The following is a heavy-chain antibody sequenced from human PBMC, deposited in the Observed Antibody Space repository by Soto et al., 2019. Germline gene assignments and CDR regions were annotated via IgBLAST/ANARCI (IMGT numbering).Heavy chain of an antibody. CDR1: GFSLSTSGVG. CDR2: IYWDDDK. Sequence: SGPTLVNPTQTLTLTCTFSGFSLSTSGVGVGWIRQPPGKALEWLALIYWDDDKRYSPSLKSRLTITKDTSKNQVVLTMTNMDPVDTATYYCAHCSYYEYSSSWSPFDYWGQGTLVTAPQ. D-gene: IGHD6-13*01. CDR3: AHCSYYEYSSSWSPFDY. V-gene: IGHV2-5*02. J-gene: IGHJ4*02.